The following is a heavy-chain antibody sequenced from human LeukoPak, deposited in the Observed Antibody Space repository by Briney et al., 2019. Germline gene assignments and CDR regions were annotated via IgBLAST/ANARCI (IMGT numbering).Heavy chain of an antibody. Sequence: PGGSLRLSCAASGFTFSSYSMNWVRQAPGKGLEWVSSISSSSSYIYYADSVKGRFTISRDNAKNSLYLQMISLRAEDTAVYYCAKEGGSGSYQISWGQGTLVTVSS. CDR2: ISSSSSYI. CDR1: GFTFSSYS. V-gene: IGHV3-21*01. J-gene: IGHJ5*02. CDR3: AKEGGSGSYQIS. D-gene: IGHD3-10*01.